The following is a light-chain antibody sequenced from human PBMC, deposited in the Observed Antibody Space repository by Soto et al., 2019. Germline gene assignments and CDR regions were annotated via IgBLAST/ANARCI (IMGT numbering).Light chain of an antibody. V-gene: IGLV2-23*01. Sequence: QSALTQPGSVSGSPGQSITISCTGTSSDVGSYNFVSWYQQHPGKRPQLMIYDGNKRPSGVPNRFSGSKSGNTASLTISGLQAEDEADYYCCSYGGSSTDFFGTGTKLTVL. CDR2: DGN. CDR3: CSYGGSSTDF. CDR1: SSDVGSYNF. J-gene: IGLJ1*01.